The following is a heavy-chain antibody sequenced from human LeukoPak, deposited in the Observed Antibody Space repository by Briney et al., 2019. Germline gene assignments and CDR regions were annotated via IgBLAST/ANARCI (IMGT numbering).Heavy chain of an antibody. CDR2: INGDGSSA. V-gene: IGHV3-74*01. Sequence: PGGSLRLSCAASGFTFNNYAMNWVRQAPGKGLVWVSRINGDGSSATYADSVKGRFTISRDNAKNTLYLQMNGLRAEDTAVYYCARDLVVTSAYWGQGTLVTVSS. D-gene: IGHD2-2*01. CDR1: GFTFNNYA. CDR3: ARDLVVTSAY. J-gene: IGHJ4*02.